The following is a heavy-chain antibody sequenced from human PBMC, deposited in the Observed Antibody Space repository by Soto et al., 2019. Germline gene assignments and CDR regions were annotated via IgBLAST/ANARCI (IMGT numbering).Heavy chain of an antibody. CDR2: IIPIFGTA. D-gene: IGHD3-10*01. V-gene: IGHV1-69*06. J-gene: IGHJ4*02. CDR3: ARDAVEGGGGQIGYYGSGSFLDY. CDR1: GGTFSSYA. Sequence: QVQLVQSGAEVKTPGSSVKVSCKASGGTFSSYAISWVRQAPGQGLEWLGGIIPIFGTANYAQKFQGRVTMTPDKCTSTAYMELSSLRYEDTAVYYCARDAVEGGGGQIGYYGSGSFLDYWGQGTLVTVSS.